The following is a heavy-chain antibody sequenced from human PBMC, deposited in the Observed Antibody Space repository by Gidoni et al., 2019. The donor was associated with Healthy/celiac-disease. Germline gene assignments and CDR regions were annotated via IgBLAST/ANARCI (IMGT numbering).Heavy chain of an antibody. D-gene: IGHD6-19*01. CDR1: GGTFSSYA. Sequence: QVQLVQSGAEVKKPGSSVKVSCKASGGTFSSYAISWVRQAPGQGLEWMGGIIPIFGTANYAQKFQGRVTITADESTSTAYMELSSLRSEDTAVYYCARVPNSRGSYYYYYYGMDVWGQGTTVTVSS. CDR3: ARVPNSRGSYYYYYYGMDV. V-gene: IGHV1-69*01. J-gene: IGHJ6*02. CDR2: IIPIFGTA.